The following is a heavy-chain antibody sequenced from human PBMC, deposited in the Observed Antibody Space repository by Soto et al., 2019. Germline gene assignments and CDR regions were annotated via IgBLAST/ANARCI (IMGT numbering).Heavy chain of an antibody. Sequence: PGGSMRLSCAASGFTFDDYAMHWVRHAPGKGLEWVSGLRWNSGRIGYADSVKGRFTISRDNGKNSLYLQINSLRAEDSALSYCTEDLGSAFGDYGMDVWGKGTTVTVSS. CDR3: TEDLGSAFGDYGMDV. CDR2: LRWNSGRI. J-gene: IGHJ6*04. CDR1: GFTFDDYA. V-gene: IGHV3-9*01. D-gene: IGHD3-10*01.